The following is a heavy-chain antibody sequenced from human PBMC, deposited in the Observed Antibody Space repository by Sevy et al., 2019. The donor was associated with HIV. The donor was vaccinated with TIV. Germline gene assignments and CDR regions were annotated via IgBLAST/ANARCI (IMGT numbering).Heavy chain of an antibody. CDR2: TYYRSKWYN. CDR1: GDSVSSNSAA. Sequence: SQTVSLTCAISGDSVSSNSAAWNWIRQSPSRGLEWLGRTYYRSKWYNDYAVSVKSRITINPDTSKNQFSLQLNSVTPEDTAVYYCARGAGSSPLYYYYGMDVWGQGTTVTVSS. J-gene: IGHJ6*02. V-gene: IGHV6-1*01. D-gene: IGHD6-6*01. CDR3: ARGAGSSPLYYYYGMDV.